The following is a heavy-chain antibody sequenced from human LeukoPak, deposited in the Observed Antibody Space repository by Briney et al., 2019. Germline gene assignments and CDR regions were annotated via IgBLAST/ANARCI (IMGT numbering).Heavy chain of an antibody. CDR2: ISGGGHST. D-gene: IGHD3-10*01. J-gene: IGHJ4*02. Sequence: GGSLRLSCAASGFTFSNYAMSWVRQAPGKGLEWVSGISGGGHSTKYADSVKGRFTISRDNSNNTLYLQMNSLRAEDTAVYYCARGSMVAGFDYWGQGTLVTVSS. CDR3: ARGSMVAGFDY. V-gene: IGHV3-23*01. CDR1: GFTFSNYA.